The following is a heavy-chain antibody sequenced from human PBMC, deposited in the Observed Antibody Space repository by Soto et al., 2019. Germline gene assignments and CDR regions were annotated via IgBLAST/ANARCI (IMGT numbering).Heavy chain of an antibody. V-gene: IGHV3-30*18. CDR2: ISYDGSNK. CDR1: GFTFSSYG. J-gene: IGHJ6*02. Sequence: PGGSLRLSCAASGFTFSSYGMHWVRQAPGKGLEWVAVISYDGSNKYYADSVKGRFTISRDNSKNTLYLQMNSLRAEETAVYYCEKDRVYCTNGVCVYYYYGMDVWGQGTT. CDR3: EKDRVYCTNGVCVYYYYGMDV. D-gene: IGHD2-8*01.